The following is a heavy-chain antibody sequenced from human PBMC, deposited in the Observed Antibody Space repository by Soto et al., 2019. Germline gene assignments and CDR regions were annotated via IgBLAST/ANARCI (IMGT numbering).Heavy chain of an antibody. Sequence: SETLSLTCTVSGGSISSYYWSWIRQPPGKGLEWIGYIYYSGSTNYNPSLKSRVTISVDTSKNQFSLKLSSVTAADTAVYYCARDDAYSSGLFDYWGQGTLVTVSS. D-gene: IGHD6-19*01. V-gene: IGHV4-59*01. CDR1: GGSISSYY. CDR2: IYYSGST. J-gene: IGHJ4*02. CDR3: ARDDAYSSGLFDY.